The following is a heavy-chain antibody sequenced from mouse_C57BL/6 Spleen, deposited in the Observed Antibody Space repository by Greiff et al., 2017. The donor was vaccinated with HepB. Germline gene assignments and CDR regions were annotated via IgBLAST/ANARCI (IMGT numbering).Heavy chain of an antibody. CDR3: TDETGTEEFAY. D-gene: IGHD4-1*01. J-gene: IGHJ3*01. CDR1: GFTFSNYW. V-gene: IGHV6-3*01. CDR2: IRLKSDNYAT. Sequence: EVMLVESGGGLVQPGGSMKLSCVASGFTFSNYWMNWVRQSPEKGLEWVAQIRLKSDNYATHYAESVKGRFTISRDDSKSSVYLQMNNLRAEDTVIYYCTDETGTEEFAYWGQGTLVTVSA.